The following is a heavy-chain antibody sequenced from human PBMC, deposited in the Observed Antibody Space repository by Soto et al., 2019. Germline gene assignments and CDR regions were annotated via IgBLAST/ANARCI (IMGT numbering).Heavy chain of an antibody. Sequence: QVQLQESGPGLVKPSQTLSLTCTVSGGSISSGGYYWSWIRQHPGKGLEWIGYIYYSGSTYYNPSLKSRVTIPVDASNNQFSLKLSSVAAAETAVYYCAGGQKWELRGGGNWFDPWGQGTLVTVSS. V-gene: IGHV4-31*03. J-gene: IGHJ5*02. CDR2: IYYSGST. D-gene: IGHD1-26*01. CDR3: AGGQKWELRGGGNWFDP. CDR1: GGSISSGGYY.